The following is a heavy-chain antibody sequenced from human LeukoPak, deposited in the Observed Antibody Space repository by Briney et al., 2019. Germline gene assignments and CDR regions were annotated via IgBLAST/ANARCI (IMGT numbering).Heavy chain of an antibody. CDR2: VDGGGPNT. J-gene: IGHJ1*01. D-gene: IGHD1-26*01. CDR1: GFTFSNYA. CDR3: ARDPRVGVTAAGFFHH. Sequence: PGGFLRLSCAASGFTFSNYALGWVRQAPGKGLEWVSGVDGGGPNTLYADSVKGRFTISRDNSKSILYLQMNSLRAEDTAVYYCARDPRVGVTAAGFFHHWGQGTLVTVSS. V-gene: IGHV3-23*01.